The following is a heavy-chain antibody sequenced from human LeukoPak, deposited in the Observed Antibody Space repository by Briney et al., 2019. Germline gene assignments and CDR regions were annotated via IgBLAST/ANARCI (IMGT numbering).Heavy chain of an antibody. CDR3: TRSVRNGHIDY. D-gene: IGHD2-8*01. CDR1: GYSFTDYD. CDR2: MNPKTDNT. Sequence: ASVKVSCKTSGYSFTDYDIHWVRQATGQGLEWMGWMNPKTDNTEYAQKFQGRVTLTWTTSISTAYMELSSLTFEDTAVYYCTRSVRNGHIDYWGQGTLVTASS. J-gene: IGHJ4*02. V-gene: IGHV1-8*01.